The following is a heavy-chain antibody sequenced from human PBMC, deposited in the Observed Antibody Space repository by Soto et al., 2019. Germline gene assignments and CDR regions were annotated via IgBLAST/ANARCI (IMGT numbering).Heavy chain of an antibody. V-gene: IGHV1-69*13. CDR1: GGTFSSYA. J-gene: IGHJ6*02. CDR2: IIPIFGTA. CDR3: ARSPTSGYSSGWSKIGYYYYGMDV. D-gene: IGHD6-19*01. Sequence: SVKVSCKASGGTFSSYAISWVRQAPGQGLEWMGGIIPIFGTANYAQKNQGRVTITADESTSTAYMEMSRLRSEDTAVYYCARSPTSGYSSGWSKIGYYYYGMDVWGQGTTVTVSS.